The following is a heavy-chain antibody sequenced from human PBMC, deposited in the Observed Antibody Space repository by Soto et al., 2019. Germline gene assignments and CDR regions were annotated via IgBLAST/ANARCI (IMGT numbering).Heavy chain of an antibody. Sequence: SETLSLTCTVSGGSVSSGSYYWSWIRQPPGKGLEWIGYIYYSGSTNYNPSLKSRVTISVDTSKNQFSLKLSSVTAADTAVYYCAREGEHYGSGSYYNVWGQGTLVTVSS. V-gene: IGHV4-61*01. CDR2: IYYSGST. D-gene: IGHD3-10*01. CDR3: AREGEHYGSGSYYNV. CDR1: GGSVSSGSYY. J-gene: IGHJ4*02.